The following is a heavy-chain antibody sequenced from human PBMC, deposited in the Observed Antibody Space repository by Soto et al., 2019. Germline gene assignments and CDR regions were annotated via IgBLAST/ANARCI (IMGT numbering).Heavy chain of an antibody. V-gene: IGHV1-2*04. J-gene: IGHJ6*02. CDR1: GDNSIDLD. Sequence: KASGDNSIDLDMRRVRQAPGQGLEWMGWINPNSGGTNYAQKFQGWVTMTRDTSISTAYTELSRLRSDDTAVYYCARVPTAGLMDVWGQGTTVTVSS. D-gene: IGHD5-18*01. CDR2: INPNSGGT. CDR3: ARVPTAGLMDV.